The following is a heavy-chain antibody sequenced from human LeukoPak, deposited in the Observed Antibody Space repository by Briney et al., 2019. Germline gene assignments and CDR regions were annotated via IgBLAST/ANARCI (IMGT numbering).Heavy chain of an antibody. J-gene: IGHJ4*02. CDR3: AQRGGLDF. CDR1: GFTFSRYW. Sequence: GGSLRLSCAASGFTFSRYWMSWVRQIPRKGLEWVANIKQDGNEEYYVDSVKGRFTISRDNAKNSLYLQMNSLRAEDTAVYYCAQRGGLDFWGQGTLVTVSS. D-gene: IGHD3-16*01. V-gene: IGHV3-7*03. CDR2: IKQDGNEE.